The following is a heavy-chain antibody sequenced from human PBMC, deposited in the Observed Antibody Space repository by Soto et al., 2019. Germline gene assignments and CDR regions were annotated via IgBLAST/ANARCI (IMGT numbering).Heavy chain of an antibody. Sequence: ASVKVSCKASGYNFVAYYMHWVRQAPGQGLEWMGWINPSSGATNFAERFQGRVTMTSDTSISTFYMEIKRLNSDYTDVYFCAKDRQSGDYDYSGYCWGQGTFVTVSS. CDR3: AKDRQSGDYDYSGYC. J-gene: IGHJ4*02. CDR1: GYNFVAYY. V-gene: IGHV1-2*02. D-gene: IGHD3-16*01. CDR2: INPSSGAT.